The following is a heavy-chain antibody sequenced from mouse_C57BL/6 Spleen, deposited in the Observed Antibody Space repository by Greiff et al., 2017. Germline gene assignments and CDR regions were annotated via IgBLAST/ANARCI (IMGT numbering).Heavy chain of an antibody. CDR1: GYTFTSYW. D-gene: IGHD2-3*01. V-gene: IGHV1-72*01. CDR3: AREGGYDYLGY. J-gene: IGHJ2*01. CDR2: IDPNSGGT. Sequence: QVQLQQPGAELVKPGASVKLSCKASGYTFTSYWMHWVKQRPGRGLEWIGRIDPNSGGTKYNEKFKSKATLTVEKSSSTAYMQLSSLTSEDSAVXDYAREGGYDYLGYWGQGTTLTVSS.